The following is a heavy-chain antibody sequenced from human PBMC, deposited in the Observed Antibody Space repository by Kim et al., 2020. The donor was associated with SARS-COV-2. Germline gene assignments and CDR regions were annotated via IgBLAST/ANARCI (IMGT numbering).Heavy chain of an antibody. CDR3: ARDHSYDILTGYYNYFDY. Sequence: GGSLRLSCAASGFTFSSYGMHWVRQAPGKGLEWVAVISYDGSNKYYADSVKGRFTISRDNSKNTLYLQMNSLRAEDTAVYYCARDHSYDILTGYYNYFDYWGQGTLVTVSS. J-gene: IGHJ4*02. CDR2: ISYDGSNK. V-gene: IGHV3-33*05. CDR1: GFTFSSYG. D-gene: IGHD3-9*01.